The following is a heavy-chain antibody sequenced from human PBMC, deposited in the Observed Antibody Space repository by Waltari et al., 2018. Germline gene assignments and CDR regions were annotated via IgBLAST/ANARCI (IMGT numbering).Heavy chain of an antibody. Sequence: QVQLQESGPGLVKPSETLSLTCTVSGGSISSHYWSWIRQPPGRGLEWIGYIYYSGSTNYNPSLKSRVTISVDTSKNQFSLKLSSVTAADTAVYYCAGRLRYFDWLTVVGAFDIWGQGTMVIVSS. CDR1: GGSISSHY. D-gene: IGHD3-9*01. CDR3: AGRLRYFDWLTVVGAFDI. V-gene: IGHV4-59*11. CDR2: IYYSGST. J-gene: IGHJ3*02.